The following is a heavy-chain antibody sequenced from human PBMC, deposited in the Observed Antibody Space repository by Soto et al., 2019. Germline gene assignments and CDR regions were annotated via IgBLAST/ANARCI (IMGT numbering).Heavy chain of an antibody. D-gene: IGHD3-10*01. CDR3: AGQTGWFWDY. J-gene: IGHJ4*02. CDR2: INHSGST. CDR1: GGSFSGYY. Sequence: QVQLQQWGAGLLKPSETLSLTCAVYGGSFSGYYWSWIRQSPGKGLEWIGEINHSGSTNYIPSLKSRVTISLHTSKNQFALKLRSVTAADAAVYYCAGQTGWFWDYWGQGTLVTVSS. V-gene: IGHV4-34*01.